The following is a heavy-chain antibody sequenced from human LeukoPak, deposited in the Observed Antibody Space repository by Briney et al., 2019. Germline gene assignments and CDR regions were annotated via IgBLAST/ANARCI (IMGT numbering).Heavy chain of an antibody. D-gene: IGHD1-14*01. CDR2: ISSSSSYI. V-gene: IGHV3-21*01. Sequence: GGSLRLSCAASGFTFSSYSMNWVRQAPGKGLEWVSSISSSSSYIYYADSVKGRFTISRDNAKNSLYLQMNSLRAGDTAVYYCARVVQPVAFDIWGQGTMVTVSS. CDR1: GFTFSSYS. J-gene: IGHJ3*02. CDR3: ARVVQPVAFDI.